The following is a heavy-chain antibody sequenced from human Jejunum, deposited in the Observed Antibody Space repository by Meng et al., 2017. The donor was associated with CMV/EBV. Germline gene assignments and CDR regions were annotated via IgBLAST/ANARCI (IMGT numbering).Heavy chain of an antibody. J-gene: IGHJ5*02. D-gene: IGHD6-13*01. Sequence: VTMGSNSYFWAWIRQPPGKGLEWIGSMYYSGSTYHNPSLQSRATISIDTSKNQFSLSLRSLTAADSAVYYCARDPYSSSWNNYFDPWGQGILVTVSS. CDR3: ARDPYSSSWNNYFDP. V-gene: IGHV4-39*07. CDR2: MYYSGST. CDR1: VTMGSNSYF.